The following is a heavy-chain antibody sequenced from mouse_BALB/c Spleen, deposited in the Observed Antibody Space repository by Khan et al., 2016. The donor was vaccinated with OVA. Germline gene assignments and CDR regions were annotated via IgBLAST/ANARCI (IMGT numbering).Heavy chain of an antibody. CDR3: VRERIDY. CDR2: INPTSGYT. V-gene: IGHV1-7*01. Sequence: QVQLQQSGAELAKPGASVKMSCTASGYTFTSYWMHWIKQRPGQGLEWIGYINPTSGYTDYNQKFKDKATLTADKSSSTAYMQLSRLTSDDSAVEYGVRERIDYWGQGTALTVSS. D-gene: IGHD3-3*01. CDR1: GYTFTSYW. J-gene: IGHJ2*01.